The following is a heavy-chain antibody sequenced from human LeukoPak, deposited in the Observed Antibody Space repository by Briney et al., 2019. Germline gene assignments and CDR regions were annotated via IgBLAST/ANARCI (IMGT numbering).Heavy chain of an antibody. CDR2: IYYSGST. Sequence: PSETLSLTCTVSGGSISSYYWSWIRQPPGKGLEWIGYIYYSGSTNYNPSLKSRVTISVDTSKNQFSLRLSSVTAADTAVYFCARGDGIPAAPLDYWGQGTLVTVSS. D-gene: IGHD2-2*01. J-gene: IGHJ4*02. V-gene: IGHV4-59*12. CDR3: ARGDGIPAAPLDY. CDR1: GGSISSYY.